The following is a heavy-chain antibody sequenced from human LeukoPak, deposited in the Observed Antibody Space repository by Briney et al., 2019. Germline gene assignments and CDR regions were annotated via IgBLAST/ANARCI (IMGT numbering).Heavy chain of an antibody. D-gene: IGHD3-22*01. V-gene: IGHV3-48*04. Sequence: PGGSLRLSCAASGFTFSSYSMNWVRQAPGKGLEWVSYISSSSSTIYYADSVKGRFTISRDNAKNSLYLQMNSLRAEDTAVYYCARAEYYYDSSGYQGDYWGQGTLVTVSS. J-gene: IGHJ4*02. CDR1: GFTFSSYS. CDR3: ARAEYYYDSSGYQGDY. CDR2: ISSSSSTI.